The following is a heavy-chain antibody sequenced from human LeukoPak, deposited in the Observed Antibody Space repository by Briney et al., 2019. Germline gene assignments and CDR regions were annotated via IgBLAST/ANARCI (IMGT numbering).Heavy chain of an antibody. V-gene: IGHV1-2*02. CDR1: GYTFTVYY. D-gene: IGHD5-12*01. CDR2: INPNSGGT. Sequence: ASVKVSCKASGYTFTVYYMHWVRQAPGQGLEWMGWINPNSGGTNYAQNFQGRVTMTRDTSISTAYMELSRLRSDDTAVYYCAREATIKGYYFDYWGQGTLVTVSS. J-gene: IGHJ4*02. CDR3: AREATIKGYYFDY.